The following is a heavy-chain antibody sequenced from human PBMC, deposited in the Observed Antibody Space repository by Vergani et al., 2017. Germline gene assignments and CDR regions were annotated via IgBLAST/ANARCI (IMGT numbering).Heavy chain of an antibody. Sequence: EVQLVQSGAEVKKPGESLKISCQISGYSFTNYWIGWVRQMPGKGLECMGIIHPADSDTRYSPSFQGQVTISVDKSISTAYLQRSSLRASDSAMYYCARHTTYTDSWGQGTLVTVSS. D-gene: IGHD1-1*01. CDR3: ARHTTYTDS. V-gene: IGHV5-51*01. J-gene: IGHJ4*02. CDR2: IHPADSDT. CDR1: GYSFTNYW.